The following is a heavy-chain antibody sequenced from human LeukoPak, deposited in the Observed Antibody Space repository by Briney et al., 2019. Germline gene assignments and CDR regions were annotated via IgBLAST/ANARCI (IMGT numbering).Heavy chain of an antibody. CDR1: GFTFSSYA. J-gene: IGHJ4*02. CDR3: AKSPYYYDSSGYPTHFDY. Sequence: PGGSLRLSCAASGFTFSSYAMSWVRQAPGKGLEWVSAISGRGGSTYYADSVKGRFTISRDISKNTLYLQMNSLRAEDTAVYYCAKSPYYYDSSGYPTHFDYWGQGTLVTVSS. V-gene: IGHV3-23*01. CDR2: ISGRGGST. D-gene: IGHD3-22*01.